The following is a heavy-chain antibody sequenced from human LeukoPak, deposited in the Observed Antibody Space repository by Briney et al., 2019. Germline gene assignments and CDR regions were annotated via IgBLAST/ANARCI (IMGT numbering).Heavy chain of an antibody. Sequence: PGGSLRLSCAASGFTFSSYAMSWVRQAPGKGLEWVSAISGSGGSTYYADSVKGRFTISRDNSKNTLYLQMNSLRAEDTAVYYCAKDLQAHYYDSSGYLGGYWGQGTLVTVSS. J-gene: IGHJ4*02. CDR3: AKDLQAHYYDSSGYLGGY. CDR2: ISGSGGST. CDR1: GFTFSSYA. V-gene: IGHV3-23*01. D-gene: IGHD3-22*01.